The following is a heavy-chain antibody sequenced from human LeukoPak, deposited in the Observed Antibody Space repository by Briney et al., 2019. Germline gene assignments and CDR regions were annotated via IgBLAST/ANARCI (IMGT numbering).Heavy chain of an antibody. D-gene: IGHD4-11*01. CDR2: IIPIYGTA. Sequence: VASVKVSCKASGGTFSSHAISWVRQAPGQGLEWMGGIIPIYGTANYAQKFQGRVTITADKSTSTAYMEVSSLRSEDTAVYYCASAVRFEVTSYYYYMDVWGKGTTVTVSS. CDR1: GGTFSSHA. J-gene: IGHJ6*03. CDR3: ASAVRFEVTSYYYYMDV. V-gene: IGHV1-69*06.